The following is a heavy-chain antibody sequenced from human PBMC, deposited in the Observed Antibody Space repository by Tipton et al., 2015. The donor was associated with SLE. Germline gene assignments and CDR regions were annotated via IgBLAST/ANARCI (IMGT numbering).Heavy chain of an antibody. CDR1: GFTFSNYE. CDR2: ISSSGNTI. V-gene: IGHV3-48*03. Sequence: SLRLSCAAFGFTFSNYEMNWVRQAPGKGLEWVSHISSSGNTIYYADSVKGRFTISRDNAKNSLYLQMNSLRAEDTAVYYCATGLPTGFDYWGQGTLVTVSS. CDR3: ATGLPTGFDY. J-gene: IGHJ4*02.